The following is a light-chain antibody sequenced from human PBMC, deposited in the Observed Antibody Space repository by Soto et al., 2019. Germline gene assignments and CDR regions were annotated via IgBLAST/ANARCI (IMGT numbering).Light chain of an antibody. Sequence: EIVLTQPPGTLSLSPGERATLSCRASQSVSNNYLAWYQRRPGQAPRLLIYGASNRATGIPDRFSGSGSGTDFTLTISRLEPEDFAVYYCQQYGSSGTFGQGTKVDIK. CDR1: QSVSNNY. V-gene: IGKV3-20*01. J-gene: IGKJ1*01. CDR3: QQYGSSGT. CDR2: GAS.